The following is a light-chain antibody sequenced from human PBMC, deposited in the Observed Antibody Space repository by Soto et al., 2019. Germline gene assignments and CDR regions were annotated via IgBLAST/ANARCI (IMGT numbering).Light chain of an antibody. J-gene: IGLJ1*01. CDR2: EGT. Sequence: QSALTQPASVSGSPGQSIPISCTGTPSNVGGYNLDSWYQQHPGRAPELIIYEGTQRPSGVSARFSGSTSGNTASLTISGLQADDEADYYCCSYAGNGYVFGTGTKLTVL. CDR1: PSNVGGYNL. V-gene: IGLV2-23*01. CDR3: CSYAGNGYV.